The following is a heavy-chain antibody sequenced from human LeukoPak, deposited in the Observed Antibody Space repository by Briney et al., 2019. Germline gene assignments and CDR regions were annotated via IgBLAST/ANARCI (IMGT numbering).Heavy chain of an antibody. V-gene: IGHV3-30*02. CDR3: AKGRFYSSSWGPALLDY. J-gene: IGHJ4*02. Sequence: GGSLRLSCAASGFTFSSYGMHWVRQAPGKGLEWVAFIRYDGSNKYYADSVKGRFTISRDNSKNTLYLQMNSLRAEDTAVYYCAKGRFYSSSWGPALLDYWGQGTLVTVSS. D-gene: IGHD6-13*01. CDR1: GFTFSSYG. CDR2: IRYDGSNK.